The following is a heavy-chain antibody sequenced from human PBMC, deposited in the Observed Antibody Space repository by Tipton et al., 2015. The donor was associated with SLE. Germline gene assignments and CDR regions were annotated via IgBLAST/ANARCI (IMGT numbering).Heavy chain of an antibody. V-gene: IGHV3-9*01. CDR2: ISWNSGSI. Sequence: SLRLSCAASGFTFDDYAMHWVRQAPGKGLEWVSGISWNSGSIGYADSVKGRFTISRDNSKNTLYLQMNSLRAEDTALYYCATVGCSSTSCYSAYWGQGSLVTVSS. CDR1: GFTFDDYA. CDR3: ATVGCSSTSCYSAY. J-gene: IGHJ4*02. D-gene: IGHD2-2*01.